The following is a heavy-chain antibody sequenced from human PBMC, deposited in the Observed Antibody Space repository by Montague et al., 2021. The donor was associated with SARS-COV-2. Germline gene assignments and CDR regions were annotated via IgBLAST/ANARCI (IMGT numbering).Heavy chain of an antibody. CDR3: ARNGGAAVPGLLLGMDI. J-gene: IGHJ6*02. Sequence: SETLSLTCHVYGASFSGYYWSWVRQSPGKGLEWIGEVIHSGTTNYNPSLKGRVTISIDSSNDRFSLRLTSLTAADTGVYYCARNGGAAVPGLLLGMDIWGQGTTVTVSS. D-gene: IGHD6-19*01. CDR2: VIHSGTT. CDR1: GASFSGYY. V-gene: IGHV4-34*12.